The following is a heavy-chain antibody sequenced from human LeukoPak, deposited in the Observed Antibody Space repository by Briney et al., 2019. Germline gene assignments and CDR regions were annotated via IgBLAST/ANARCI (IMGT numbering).Heavy chain of an antibody. CDR1: GFTFNSYA. CDR2: ISYDGSNK. J-gene: IGHJ4*02. V-gene: IGHV3-30-3*01. Sequence: GGSLRLSCAASGFTFNSYAMHWVRQAPGRGLEWVAVISYDGSNKYYADSVKGRFTISRDNSKNTLYLQMNSLRADDTAVYYCAKEDIVLMVYALGSFDYWGQGTLVTVSS. D-gene: IGHD2-8*01. CDR3: AKEDIVLMVYALGSFDY.